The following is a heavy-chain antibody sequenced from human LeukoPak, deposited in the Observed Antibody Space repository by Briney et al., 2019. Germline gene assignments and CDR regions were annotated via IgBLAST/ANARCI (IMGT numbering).Heavy chain of an antibody. CDR1: GFTFSSYG. J-gene: IGHJ3*02. CDR3: ARDADEYCSSTTCRGGSFDI. D-gene: IGHD2-2*01. CDR2: IWYDGSNK. V-gene: IGHV3-33*01. Sequence: GGSLRLSCAASGFTFSSYGMHWVRQAPGKGLEWVAVIWYDGSNKYYADSVKGRFTISRDNSKNTLYLQMNSLRAEDTAVHYCARDADEYCSSTTCRGGSFDIWGQGTMVTVSS.